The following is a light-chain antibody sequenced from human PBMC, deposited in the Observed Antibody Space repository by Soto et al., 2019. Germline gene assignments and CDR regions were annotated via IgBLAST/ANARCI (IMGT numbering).Light chain of an antibody. V-gene: IGLV2-11*01. CDR3: CSYAGTYTFV. Sequence: QSVLTQPRSVSGSPGQSVTISCTGTSSDVGTYKYVSWYQQHPDKAPKLLIYDVTKRPSGVPDRFSGSKSDNTASLTISGLQADDEADYFCCSYAGTYTFVSGNRTKVTVL. CDR1: SSDVGTYKY. J-gene: IGLJ1*01. CDR2: DVT.